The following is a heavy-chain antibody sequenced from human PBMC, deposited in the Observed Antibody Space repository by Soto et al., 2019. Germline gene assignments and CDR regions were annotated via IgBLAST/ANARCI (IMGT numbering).Heavy chain of an antibody. Sequence: PSETLSLTCTVSGGPISSGGYYWSGIRQHPGKGLEWIGYMYYSGSTYYNPSLKSRGTISVDTSKNQFSLKLSSVTAADTAVYYCARERIARLLFGVLWFDTWGQGSPVSLSS. CDR2: MYYSGST. CDR1: GGPISSGGYY. J-gene: IGHJ5*02. CDR3: ARERIARLLFGVLWFDT. V-gene: IGHV4-31*03. D-gene: IGHD6-6*01.